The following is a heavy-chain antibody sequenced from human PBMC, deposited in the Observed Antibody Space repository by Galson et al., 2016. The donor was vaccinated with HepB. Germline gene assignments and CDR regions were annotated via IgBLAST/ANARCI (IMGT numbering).Heavy chain of an antibody. Sequence: SVKVSCKASGYPFITYGITWVRQAPGEGLEWIGWISPYNGNTDHAQKFQGRVTMTTDRSTSTAYMELRSLRSDDTAVYYCARCGSGSYLNYWGQGTLVTVSS. J-gene: IGHJ4*02. D-gene: IGHD3-10*01. CDR1: GYPFITYG. CDR2: ISPYNGNT. CDR3: ARCGSGSYLNY. V-gene: IGHV1-18*01.